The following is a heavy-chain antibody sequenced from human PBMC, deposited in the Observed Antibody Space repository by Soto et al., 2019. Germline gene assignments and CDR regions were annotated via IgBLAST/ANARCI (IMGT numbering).Heavy chain of an antibody. CDR3: AAEPGYSSGWSSRVFDY. D-gene: IGHD6-19*01. J-gene: IGHJ4*02. Sequence: QMQLVQSGPEVKKPGTSVKVSCKASGFTFTSSAVQWVRQARGHRREWIGWIVVGSGNINYAQKFQERVTITRDMSKSTAYMELSSLRSEDTAVYYCAAEPGYSSGWSSRVFDYWGQGTLVTVSS. CDR2: IVVGSGNI. V-gene: IGHV1-58*01. CDR1: GFTFTSSA.